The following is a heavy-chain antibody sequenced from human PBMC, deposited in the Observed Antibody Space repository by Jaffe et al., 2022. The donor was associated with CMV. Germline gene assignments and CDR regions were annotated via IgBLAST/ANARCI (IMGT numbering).Heavy chain of an antibody. Sequence: QLQLQESGPGLVKPSETLSLTCTVSGGSISSSSYYWGWIRQPPGKGLEWIGSIYYSGSTYYNPSLKSRVTISVDTSKNQFSLKLSSVTAADTAVYYCARRGRYYGSGMPDDYYYYMDVWGKGTTVTVSS. J-gene: IGHJ6*03. D-gene: IGHD3-10*01. CDR1: GGSISSSSYY. CDR3: ARRGRYYGSGMPDDYYYYMDV. V-gene: IGHV4-39*01. CDR2: IYYSGST.